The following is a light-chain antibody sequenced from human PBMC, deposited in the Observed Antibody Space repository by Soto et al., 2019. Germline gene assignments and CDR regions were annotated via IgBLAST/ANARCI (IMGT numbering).Light chain of an antibody. J-gene: IGLJ2*01. V-gene: IGLV2-11*01. CDR3: CSYAGSYTFV. CDR1: SSDVGGYNH. Sequence: QSALTQPRSVSGSPGQSVTISCTGTSSDVGGYNHVSWYQQLPGKAPKFLIYNVTKRPSGVPDRFSASMSGNTASLSISGLQAEGEANYYCCSYAGSYTFVFGGGTKLTVL. CDR2: NVT.